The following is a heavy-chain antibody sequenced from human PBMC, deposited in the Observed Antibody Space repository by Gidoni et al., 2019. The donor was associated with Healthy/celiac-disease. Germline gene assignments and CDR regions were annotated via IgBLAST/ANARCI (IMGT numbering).Heavy chain of an antibody. D-gene: IGHD3-22*01. J-gene: IGHJ6*02. CDR1: GGSISSGGYY. CDR2: IYYSGST. CDR3: ARFDYYDSSGYPYYYYGMDV. Sequence: QVQLQESGPGLVKPSQTLSLTCTVSGGSISSGGYYWSWIRQHPGKGLEWIGYIYYSGSTYYNPSLKSRVTISVDTSKNQFSLKLSSVTAADTAVYYCARFDYYDSSGYPYYYYGMDVWGQGTTVTVSS. V-gene: IGHV4-31*03.